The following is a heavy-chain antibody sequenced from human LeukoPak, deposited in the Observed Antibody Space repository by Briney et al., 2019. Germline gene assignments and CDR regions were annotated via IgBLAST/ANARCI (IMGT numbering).Heavy chain of an antibody. V-gene: IGHV3-13*01. CDR2: FERGGDS. CDR1: GFTISSHD. D-gene: IGHD1-1*01. J-gene: IGHJ3*01. CDR3: TRGSRRVQLPRSYDFDV. Sequence: GGSLRLSCTASGFTISSHDMNWVRQTTGKGLEWVAVFERGGDSHLTDSVKGRFTVSRDNAKNSLFLQMNSLRAGDTALYYCTRGSRRVQLPRSYDFDVWGQGTVVTVSS.